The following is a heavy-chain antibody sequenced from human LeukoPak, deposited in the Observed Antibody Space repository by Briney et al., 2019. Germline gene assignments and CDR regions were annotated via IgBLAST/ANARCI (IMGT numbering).Heavy chain of an antibody. V-gene: IGHV4-59*12. CDR2: IYYSGNT. J-gene: IGHJ4*02. CDR3: ARTRPQDTLTGYSQAFDY. D-gene: IGHD3-9*01. CDR1: GGSISSYY. Sequence: SETLSLTCTVSGGSISSYYWSWIRQPPGKGLEWIGYIYYSGNTYYNPSLKSRVTISVDTSKNQFSLKLSSVTAADTAVYYCARTRPQDTLTGYSQAFDYWGQGTLVTVSS.